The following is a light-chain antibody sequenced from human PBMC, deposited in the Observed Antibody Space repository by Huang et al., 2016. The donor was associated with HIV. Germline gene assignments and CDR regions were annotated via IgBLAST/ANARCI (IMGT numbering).Light chain of an antibody. CDR3: HQYYSTPQT. V-gene: IGKV4-1*01. CDR2: WAS. Sequence: DIVLTQSPKSLALSLGERAAMNCTSNQTVFHSSNTKNYLSWYQVRPGQTPKLLIYWASSRESGVPDRFSGSGSGADFTLTINNLQAEDVAVYYCHQYYSTPQTFGQGTKV. CDR1: QTVFHSSNTKNY. J-gene: IGKJ1*01.